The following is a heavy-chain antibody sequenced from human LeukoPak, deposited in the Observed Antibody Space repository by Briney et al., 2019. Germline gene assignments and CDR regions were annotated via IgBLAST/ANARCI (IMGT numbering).Heavy chain of an antibody. CDR2: IRSKAYGGTT. CDR3: TRDSAGLLWFGEPNPSDDY. Sequence: PGGSLRLSCTASGFTFGDYAMSWVRQAPGKGLEWVGFIRSKAYGGTTEYAASVKGRFTISRDDSKSIAYLQMNSLKTEDTAVYYCTRDSAGLLWFGEPNPSDDYWGQGTLVTLSS. D-gene: IGHD3-10*01. CDR1: GFTFGDYA. J-gene: IGHJ4*02. V-gene: IGHV3-49*04.